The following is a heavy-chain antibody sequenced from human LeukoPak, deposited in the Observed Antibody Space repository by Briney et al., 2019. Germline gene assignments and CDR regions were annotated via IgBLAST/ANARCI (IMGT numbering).Heavy chain of an antibody. CDR3: VRDDYSGTYSFDY. CDR1: AFTFSTYT. CDR2: ISSSSGDI. J-gene: IGHJ4*02. V-gene: IGHV3-21*01. D-gene: IGHD1-26*01. Sequence: GGSLRLSCVASAFTFSTYTMNWVRQPPGKGLEWVSSISSSSGDIYYADSVRGGFTISRENARNSLYLQMNSLRAEDTAIYYCVRDDYSGTYSFDYWGQGTLVTVSS.